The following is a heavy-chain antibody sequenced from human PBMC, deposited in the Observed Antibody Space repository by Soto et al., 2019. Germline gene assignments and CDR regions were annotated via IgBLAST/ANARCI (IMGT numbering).Heavy chain of an antibody. V-gene: IGHV4-61*01. CDR3: ARSPDSSGYYPRWYYYGMDV. CDR1: GASVSSGNYY. Sequence: SETLSLTCTVSGASVSSGNYYWSWIRQPPGKGLECIGYISYSGSTNYNPSLKSRVTISIDTSKNQFSLKLSSVTAADTAVYYCARSPDSSGYYPRWYYYGMDVWGQGTTVTVSS. D-gene: IGHD3-22*01. CDR2: ISYSGST. J-gene: IGHJ6*02.